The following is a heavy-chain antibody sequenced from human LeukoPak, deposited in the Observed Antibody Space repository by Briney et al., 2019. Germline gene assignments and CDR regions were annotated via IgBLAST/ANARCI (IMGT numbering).Heavy chain of an antibody. V-gene: IGHV1-69*05. CDR2: IIPIFGTA. CDR3: ARPTYYYDSSGYPGAFDI. J-gene: IGHJ3*02. D-gene: IGHD3-22*01. CDR1: GGTFSSYA. Sequence: SVKVSCKASGGTFSSYAISWVRQAPGQGLEWMGGIIPIFGTANYAQKFQGRVTITTDESTSTAYMELRSLRSDDTAVYYCARPTYYYDSSGYPGAFDIWGQGTMVTVSS.